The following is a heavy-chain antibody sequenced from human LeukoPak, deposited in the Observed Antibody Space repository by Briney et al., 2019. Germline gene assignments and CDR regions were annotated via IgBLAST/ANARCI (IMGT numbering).Heavy chain of an antibody. Sequence: GGSLRLSCAASGFTFSSYSMNWVRQAPGKGLEWVSSISSSSSYMYYADSVKGRFTISRDNAKNSLYLQMNSLRAEDTAVYYCARDGRLYSSGFDYWGQGTLVTVSS. CDR3: ARDGRLYSSGFDY. V-gene: IGHV3-21*01. J-gene: IGHJ4*02. CDR2: ISSSSSYM. CDR1: GFTFSSYS. D-gene: IGHD6-19*01.